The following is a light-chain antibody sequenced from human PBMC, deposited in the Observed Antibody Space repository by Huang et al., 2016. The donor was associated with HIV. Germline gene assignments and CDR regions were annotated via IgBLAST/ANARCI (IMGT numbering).Light chain of an antibody. CDR3: QQSYSTPYT. Sequence: DIQMTQSPSSLSASVGDRVTITCRASQSISNSLNWYQHKPGKAPKLLIYDASSLQSGVPSTFSGGGSGTDFTLTISSLQPEDFATYYCQQSYSTPYTFGQGTKLEIK. V-gene: IGKV1-39*01. CDR1: QSISNS. J-gene: IGKJ2*01. CDR2: DAS.